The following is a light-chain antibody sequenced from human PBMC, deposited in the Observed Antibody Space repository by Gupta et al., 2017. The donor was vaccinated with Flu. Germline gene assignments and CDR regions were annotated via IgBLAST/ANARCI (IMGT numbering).Light chain of an antibody. CDR2: GAS. Sequence: EIVLTQSPGTLSLSPGERATLSCRASQSVTSNYLAWYQQKPGQAPRLLIYGASSRATGIPDRFSGSGSGTDFTLTISRLDPEDFAVYYCQQYGSSIRSFGQGTKVEIK. CDR1: QSVTSNY. V-gene: IGKV3-20*01. J-gene: IGKJ2*03. CDR3: QQYGSSIRS.